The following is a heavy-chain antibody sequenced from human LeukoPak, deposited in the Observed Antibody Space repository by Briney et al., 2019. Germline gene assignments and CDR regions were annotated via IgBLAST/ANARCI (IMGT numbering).Heavy chain of an antibody. D-gene: IGHD3-10*02. V-gene: IGHV3-21*01. CDR1: GFTFSSYS. CDR3: AELGITMIGGV. CDR2: ISSSSSYI. Sequence: KTGGSLRLSCAASGFTFSSYSMNWVRQAPGKGLEWASSISSSSSYIYYADSVKGRFTISRDNAKNSLYLQMNSLRAEDTAVYYCAELGITMIGGVWGKGTTVTISS. J-gene: IGHJ6*04.